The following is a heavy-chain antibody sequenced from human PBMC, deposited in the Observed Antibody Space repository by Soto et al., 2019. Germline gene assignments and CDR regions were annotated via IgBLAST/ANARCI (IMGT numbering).Heavy chain of an antibody. D-gene: IGHD6-6*01. CDR2: IIPIFGTA. V-gene: IGHV1-69*13. J-gene: IGHJ5*02. CDR1: GYPFSSYD. CDR3: AGGTPYFYSSSST. Sequence: SGKVSCKASGYPFSSYDISLVRQAPGQGLEWMGGIIPIFGTANYAQKFQGRVTITADESTSTAYMELSSLRSEDTAVYYCAGGTPYFYSSSSTWGQGTLVTVSS.